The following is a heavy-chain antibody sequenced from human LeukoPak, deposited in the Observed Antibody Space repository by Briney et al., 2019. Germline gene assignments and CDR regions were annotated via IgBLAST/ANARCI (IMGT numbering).Heavy chain of an antibody. V-gene: IGHV1-8*01. CDR2: MNPNSGNT. Sequence: ASVKVSCKASGYTFTSYDINWVRQATGQGLEWMGWMNPNSGNTGYAQKFQGRVTMTRNTSISTAYTELSSLRSEDTAVYYCARVSYYYGSGAYYGMDVWGQGTTVTVSS. CDR1: GYTFTSYD. CDR3: ARVSYYYGSGAYYGMDV. D-gene: IGHD3-10*01. J-gene: IGHJ6*02.